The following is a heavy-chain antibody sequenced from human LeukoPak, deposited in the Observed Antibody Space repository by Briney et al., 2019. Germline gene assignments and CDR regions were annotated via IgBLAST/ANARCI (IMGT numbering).Heavy chain of an antibody. CDR3: ARGVPPYYYYMDV. CDR2: INPNSGGT. V-gene: IGHV1-2*02. Sequence: ASVRVSCKASGYTFTGYYMHWVRQAPGQGLEWMGWINPNSGGTNYAQKLQGRVTMTTDTSTSTAYMELRSLRSDDTAVYYCARGVPPYYYYMDVWGKGTTVTVSS. D-gene: IGHD3-10*02. J-gene: IGHJ6*03. CDR1: GYTFTGYY.